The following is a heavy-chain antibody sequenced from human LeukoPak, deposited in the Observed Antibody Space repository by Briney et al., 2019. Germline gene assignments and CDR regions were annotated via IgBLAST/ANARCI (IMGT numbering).Heavy chain of an antibody. V-gene: IGHV3-21*01. Sequence: PGGSLRLSCAASGFTFSSYSMNWVRQAPGKGLEWVSSISSSSSYIYYADSVKGRFTISKDNAKNSLYLQMNSLRAEDTAVYYCASGVAAAGYYFDYRGQGTLVTVSS. CDR2: ISSSSSYI. J-gene: IGHJ4*02. CDR3: ASGVAAAGYYFDY. CDR1: GFTFSSYS. D-gene: IGHD6-13*01.